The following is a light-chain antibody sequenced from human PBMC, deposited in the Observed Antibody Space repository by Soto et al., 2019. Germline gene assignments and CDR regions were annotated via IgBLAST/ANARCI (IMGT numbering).Light chain of an antibody. CDR2: GNS. CDR3: QSYDSSLSGWV. J-gene: IGLJ3*02. Sequence: QSVLTQPPSVSGAPGQRVTISCTGSSSNIGAGYAVHWYQQLPGTAPKLLIYGNSNRPSGVPDRFSGSKSGTSASLAITGRQAEDEADYYCQSYDSSLSGWVFGGGTKLTVL. V-gene: IGLV1-40*01. CDR1: SSNIGAGYA.